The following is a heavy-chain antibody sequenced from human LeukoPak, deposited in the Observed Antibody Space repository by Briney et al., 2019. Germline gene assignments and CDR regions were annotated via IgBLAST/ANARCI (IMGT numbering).Heavy chain of an antibody. CDR3: ARQPHDFWSGYYSTWFFDL. V-gene: IGHV4-4*09. D-gene: IGHD3-3*01. CDR2: IYTSGST. J-gene: IGHJ2*01. CDR1: GGSISSYY. Sequence: SETLSLTCTVSGGSISSYYWNWIRQPPGKGLEWIGYIYTSGSTTYTPSLKSRVTISVDTSKNQFSLKLSSVTAADTAVYYCARQPHDFWSGYYSTWFFDLWGRGTLVTVSS.